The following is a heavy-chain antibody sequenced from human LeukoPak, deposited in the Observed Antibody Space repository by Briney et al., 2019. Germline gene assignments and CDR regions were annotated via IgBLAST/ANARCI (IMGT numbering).Heavy chain of an antibody. CDR1: RGTFSSYA. V-gene: IGHV1-69*05. D-gene: IGHD2-2*01. CDR2: IHPIFGTA. Sequence: SVNVSCKASRGTFSSYAISSVGQPAGQRLAWMGGIHPIFGTAYYAQRFRGGVTITTDESTSTAYIELSSLRSEDRAVYYCAREDRFDLYCSSTSCYSWFDPWGQGTLVTVSS. J-gene: IGHJ5*02. CDR3: AREDRFDLYCSSTSCYSWFDP.